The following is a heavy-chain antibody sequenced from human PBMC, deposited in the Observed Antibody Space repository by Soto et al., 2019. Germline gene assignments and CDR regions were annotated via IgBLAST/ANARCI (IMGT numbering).Heavy chain of an antibody. D-gene: IGHD5-12*01. Sequence: EVRLVDSGGALVQIGGSLRLSCAASGFIFGDYWMSWIRQAPGKGLEWVANTRQDGGEKNFVDSVKGRFIISRDNAKDSLYLQMNGMRAEDTAVDYCARHHSGYYYFDYWGLGTLVTVSS. CDR2: TRQDGGEK. J-gene: IGHJ4*02. CDR3: ARHHSGYYYFDY. CDR1: GFIFGDYW. V-gene: IGHV3-7*05.